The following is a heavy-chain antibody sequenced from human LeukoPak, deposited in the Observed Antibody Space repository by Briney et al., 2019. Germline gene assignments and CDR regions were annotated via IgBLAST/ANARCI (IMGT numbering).Heavy chain of an antibody. CDR3: ARVVTWLDP. Sequence: PGGSLRLSCAASGFTFSSFWMSWVRQAPGKGLEWVAHIKEDGSMLSYVDSVKGRFTISRDNAKNSVYLQMNSLRAEDTAVYYCARVVTWLDPWGQGSLVTVSS. CDR1: GFTFSSFW. V-gene: IGHV3-7*04. CDR2: IKEDGSML. J-gene: IGHJ5*02.